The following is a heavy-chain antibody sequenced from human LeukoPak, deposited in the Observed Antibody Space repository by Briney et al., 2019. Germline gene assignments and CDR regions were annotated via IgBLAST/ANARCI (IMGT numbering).Heavy chain of an antibody. CDR2: LNQDGSDK. CDR3: TRGLVVLSATSWAFDI. D-gene: IGHD2-15*01. CDR1: GFRFSSYW. Sequence: QSGGSLRLSCAASGFRFSSYWMTWVRQAPGKGLEWVANLNQDGSDKKYVDSVKGRFTISRDNAKNSLYLQMNSLRVEDTAVYYCTRGLVVLSATSWAFDIWGHGTMVTVSS. J-gene: IGHJ3*02. V-gene: IGHV3-7*03.